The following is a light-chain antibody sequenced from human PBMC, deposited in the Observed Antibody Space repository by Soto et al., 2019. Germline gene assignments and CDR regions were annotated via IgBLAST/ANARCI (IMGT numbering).Light chain of an antibody. Sequence: DIQMTQSPSTLSASVGDRVTITCRASQSISSWLAWYQQKPGKAPKLLIYKASSLESGVPSGFSGRGSGTEFTLTISSLKPDDFADYYCQQYNSYPTFGGGTKVEIK. CDR1: QSISSW. V-gene: IGKV1-5*03. J-gene: IGKJ4*01. CDR3: QQYNSYPT. CDR2: KAS.